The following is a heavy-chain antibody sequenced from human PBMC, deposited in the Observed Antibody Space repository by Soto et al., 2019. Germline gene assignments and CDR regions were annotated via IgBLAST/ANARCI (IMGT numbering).Heavy chain of an antibody. V-gene: IGHV1-69*01. CDR2: LIPISGTA. Sequence: QVQVVQSGAEVKKPGSSVKVSCKGSAGTFSSYAVSWVQQAPGQGLEWMGGLIPISGTAKYAPNFQGRVAFTADESMTTAYMELRSLTSDDTAVYYCATPMDADHWGQGTLVIVSS. CDR1: AGTFSSYA. CDR3: ATPMDADH. J-gene: IGHJ4*02.